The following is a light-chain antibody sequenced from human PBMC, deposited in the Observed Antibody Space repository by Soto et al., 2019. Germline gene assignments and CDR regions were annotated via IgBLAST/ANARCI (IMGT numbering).Light chain of an antibody. CDR3: PQYGSSPFT. J-gene: IGKJ3*01. V-gene: IGKV3-20*01. CDR1: QSVSSSY. Sequence: IVLTQSPGTLSLSPGERATLSCRASQSVSSSYLAWYQQKPGQAPRLIIYGASSRATGIRDRFSGSGAGTDCTRPISRLEPEDVAVDYCPQYGSSPFTFCPGTKVDNK. CDR2: GAS.